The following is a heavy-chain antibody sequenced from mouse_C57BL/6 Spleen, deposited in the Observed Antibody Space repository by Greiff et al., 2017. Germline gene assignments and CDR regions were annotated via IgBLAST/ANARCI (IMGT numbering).Heavy chain of an antibody. D-gene: IGHD2-12*01. CDR1: GFTFSDYY. J-gene: IGHJ4*01. Sequence: DVKLVESEGGLVQPGSSMKLSCTASGFTFSDYYMAWVRQVPEKGLEWVANINYDGSSTYYLDSLKSRFIISRDNAKNILYLQMSSLKSEDTATYYCARDSYSYAYAMDYWGQGTSVTVSS. CDR3: ARDSYSYAYAMDY. CDR2: INYDGSST. V-gene: IGHV5-16*01.